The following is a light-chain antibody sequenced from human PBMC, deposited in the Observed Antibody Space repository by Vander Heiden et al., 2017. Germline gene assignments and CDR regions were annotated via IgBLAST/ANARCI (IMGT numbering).Light chain of an antibody. Sequence: QSVLTQPPSVSEAPRQRVTISCSGSSSNIGNNAVNWYQQLPGKAPKLLIYYDGRRPSGVSDRFSGSKSGTSASLAISGLQSEDEADYYCAAWDDSLNGYVFGTGTKVTVL. V-gene: IGLV1-36*01. J-gene: IGLJ1*01. CDR1: SSNIGNNA. CDR2: YDG. CDR3: AAWDDSLNGYV.